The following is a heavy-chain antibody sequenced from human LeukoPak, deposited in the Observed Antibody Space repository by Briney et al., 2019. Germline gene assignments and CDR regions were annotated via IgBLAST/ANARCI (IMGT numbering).Heavy chain of an antibody. CDR1: GFTFSFHY. V-gene: IGHV3-23*01. D-gene: IGHD5-12*01. Sequence: GGSLRLSCAASGFTFSFHYMAWVRQAPGKGLEWVSAISGRTGSTYYSDSVKGRFTIPRDNSKSSLYLQMDSLRAEDTAVYYCAKCGNSGCHLIDYWGQGTLVTVSS. J-gene: IGHJ4*02. CDR2: ISGRTGST. CDR3: AKCGNSGCHLIDY.